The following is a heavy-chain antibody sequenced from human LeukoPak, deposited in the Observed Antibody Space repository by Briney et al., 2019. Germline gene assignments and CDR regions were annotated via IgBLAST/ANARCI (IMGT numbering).Heavy chain of an antibody. CDR2: ISAYNGNT. V-gene: IGHV1-18*04. D-gene: IGHD5-12*01. J-gene: IGHJ2*01. Sequence: ASVKVSCKASGYTFTSYGISWVRQAPGQGLEWMGWISAYNGNTNYAQKLQGRVTMTTDTSTSTAYMELRSLRSDDTAVYHCARDTDIVATTPDWYFDLWGRGTLVTVSS. CDR1: GYTFTSYG. CDR3: ARDTDIVATTPDWYFDL.